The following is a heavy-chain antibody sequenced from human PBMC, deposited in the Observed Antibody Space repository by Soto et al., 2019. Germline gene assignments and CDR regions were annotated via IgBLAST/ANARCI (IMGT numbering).Heavy chain of an antibody. J-gene: IGHJ5*01. Sequence: QVQLQESGPGLVKPSETLSLTCTVSGGSISSYYWSWIRQPPGKGLEWIGFIFYSGSTRYNPSLKSRVTISIDTSAYQFSLKLNSVTAADTAVYYCASMIGDPVLSFDSWGQGTLVAVSS. V-gene: IGHV4-59*01. CDR3: ASMIGDPVLSFDS. D-gene: IGHD3-10*02. CDR2: IFYSGST. CDR1: GGSISSYY.